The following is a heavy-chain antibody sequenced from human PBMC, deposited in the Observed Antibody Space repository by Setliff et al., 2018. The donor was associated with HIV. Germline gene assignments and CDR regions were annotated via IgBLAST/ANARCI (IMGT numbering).Heavy chain of an antibody. J-gene: IGHJ4*02. CDR1: GGTFSSYA. CDR2: IIPIFGTA. Sequence: ASVKVSCKASGGTFSSYAISWVRQAPGQGLEWMGRIIPIFGTANYAQKFQGRVTITRDTSANTACMELSSLRSEDTAVYYCARDPSKAARPWGYSDYWGQGTLVTAPQ. D-gene: IGHD6-6*01. V-gene: IGHV1-69*05. CDR3: ARDPSKAARPWGYSDY.